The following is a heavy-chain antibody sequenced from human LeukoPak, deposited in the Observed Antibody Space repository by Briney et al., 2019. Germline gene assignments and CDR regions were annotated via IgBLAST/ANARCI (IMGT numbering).Heavy chain of an antibody. CDR2: ISWNSGSI. D-gene: IGHD3-22*01. CDR3: AKVNYDSSGYYSYFDY. Sequence: GRSQRLSCAASGFTFDDYAMHWVRQAPGKGLEWVSGISWNSGSIGYADSVKGRFTISRDNAKNSLYLQMNSLRAEDTALYYCAKVNYDSSGYYSYFDYWGQGTLVTVSS. CDR1: GFTFDDYA. V-gene: IGHV3-9*01. J-gene: IGHJ4*02.